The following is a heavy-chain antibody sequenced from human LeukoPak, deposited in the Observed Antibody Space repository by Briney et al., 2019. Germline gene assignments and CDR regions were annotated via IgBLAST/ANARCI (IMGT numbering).Heavy chain of an antibody. CDR3: AKGQRFYGEYYFDY. CDR1: GFTFSSYW. J-gene: IGHJ4*02. D-gene: IGHD4-17*01. CDR2: ISGSGAST. V-gene: IGHV3-23*01. Sequence: PGGSLRLSCVASGFTFSSYWMTWVRQAPGKGLEWVSAISGSGASTYYADSVKGRFTISRDNSKNTLFLQINSLRAEDTAVYYCAKGQRFYGEYYFDYWGQGTLVTVSS.